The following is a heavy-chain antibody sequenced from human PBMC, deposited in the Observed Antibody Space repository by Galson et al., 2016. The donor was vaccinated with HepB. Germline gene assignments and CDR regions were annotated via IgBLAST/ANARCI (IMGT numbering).Heavy chain of an antibody. CDR2: IHHSGTT. D-gene: IGHD3-3*01. CDR3: ARHVAVSGTRGFDS. V-gene: IGHV4/OR15-8*02. CDR1: GDSITPNW. J-gene: IGHJ4*01. Sequence: SETLSLTCVVSGDSITPNWWSWVRQPPGKGLDWIGGIHHSGTTYFNPSLNSRITISLDKSRNQLSLLLTSVTAADTAVYYCARHVAVSGTRGFDSWGQGILVTVSS.